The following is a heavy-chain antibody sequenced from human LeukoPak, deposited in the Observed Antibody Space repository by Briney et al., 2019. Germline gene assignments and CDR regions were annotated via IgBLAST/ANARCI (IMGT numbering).Heavy chain of an antibody. V-gene: IGHV1-18*01. CDR2: ISAYNGNT. CDR3: ARDRPDIVVVPAAENWFDP. J-gene: IGHJ5*02. D-gene: IGHD2-2*01. Sequence: ASVKVSCKGSVYTFTIYGISWVRQAPGQGLEWIGWISAYNGNTKYAQKLQGRVTMNTDTSTSTAYMELRSLRSDDTAVYYCARDRPDIVVVPAAENWFDPWGQGTLVTVSS. CDR1: VYTFTIYG.